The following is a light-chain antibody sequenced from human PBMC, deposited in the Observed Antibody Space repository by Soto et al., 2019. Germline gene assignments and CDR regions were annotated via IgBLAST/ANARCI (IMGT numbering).Light chain of an antibody. V-gene: IGKV3-15*01. CDR3: QQYHRWRFT. CDR2: GAS. Sequence: VNKVSPVAFSVPPRESATLSCWASQSVISNLAWYQQKPGQAPRLLIYGASTRATGIPDRYSGNGSGTEFTLSICSLQSGDCAVYHSQQYHRWRFTFRRGTKWIS. J-gene: IGKJ3*01. CDR1: QSVISN.